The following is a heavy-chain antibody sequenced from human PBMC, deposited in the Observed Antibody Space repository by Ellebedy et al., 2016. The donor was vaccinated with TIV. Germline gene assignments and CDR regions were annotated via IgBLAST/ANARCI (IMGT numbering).Heavy chain of an antibody. CDR1: GFSFGEYT. J-gene: IGHJ6*02. V-gene: IGHV3-23*01. Sequence: GGSLRLSXAASGFSFGEYTMTWVRQAPGKGLEWVSVISKGDSAGARGITDYADSVKGRFTISRDNYRNTLYLQMSSLRAEDTAIYYCAKYTSMTTRNYAMDVWGQGTTVTVSS. D-gene: IGHD3-16*01. CDR3: AKYTSMTTRNYAMDV. CDR2: ISKGDSAGARGIT.